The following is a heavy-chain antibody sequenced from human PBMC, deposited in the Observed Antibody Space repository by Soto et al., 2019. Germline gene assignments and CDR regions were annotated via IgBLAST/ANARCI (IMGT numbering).Heavy chain of an antibody. CDR2: IIPTLHIA. V-gene: IGHV1-69*02. Sequence: QVQLVQSGAEVKKPGSSVKVSCKASGGSFSSYTFSWVRQAPGQGLEWMGSIIPTLHIANYAQKFKGRITITEDESTGPDNMKQSIMRADDTAVYYCARHKGMGTVLDDWGQGTLVTVSS. CDR3: ARHKGMGTVLDD. CDR1: GGSFSSYT. J-gene: IGHJ4*02. D-gene: IGHD4-17*01.